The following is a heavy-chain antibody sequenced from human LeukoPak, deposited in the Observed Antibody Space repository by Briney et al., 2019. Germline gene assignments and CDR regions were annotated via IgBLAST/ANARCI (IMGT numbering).Heavy chain of an antibody. J-gene: IGHJ4*02. CDR3: AKDGYCSGGSCYPY. CDR1: GFTFSSYA. CDR2: ISGSGGST. D-gene: IGHD2-15*01. Sequence: GGSLRLSCAASGFTFSSYAMSWVRQAPGKGLAWVSAISGSGGSTYYADSVKGRFTISRDNSKNTLYLQMNSLRAEDTAVYYCAKDGYCSGGSCYPYWGQGTLVTVSS. V-gene: IGHV3-23*01.